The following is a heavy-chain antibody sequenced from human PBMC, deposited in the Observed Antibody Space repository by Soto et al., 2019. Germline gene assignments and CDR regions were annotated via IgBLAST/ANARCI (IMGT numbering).Heavy chain of an antibody. V-gene: IGHV3-23*01. CDR1: GFTFSSYA. D-gene: IGHD6-19*01. J-gene: IGHJ6*03. CDR3: AKVAVLGEQWLLGGIGYYYMDV. Sequence: GGSLRLSCAASGFTFSSYAMSWVRQAPGKGLEWVSAISGSGGSTYYADSVKGRFTISRDNSKNTLYLQMNSLRAEDTAVYYCAKVAVLGEQWLLGGIGYYYMDVWGKGTTVTVSS. CDR2: ISGSGGST.